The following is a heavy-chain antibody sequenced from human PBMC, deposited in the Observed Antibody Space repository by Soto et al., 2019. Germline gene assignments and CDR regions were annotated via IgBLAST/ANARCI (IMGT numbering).Heavy chain of an antibody. J-gene: IGHJ4*02. CDR1: GATFTNYI. D-gene: IGHD2-15*01. V-gene: IGHV1-69*18. CDR2: IIPFFGTT. CDR3: ARGSTNERGNDSGLGYCDC. Sequence: QVQLVQSGAEVKKPGSSVKVSCKASGATFTNYIFSWVRQAPGQGLDWMGNIIPFFGTTDYAQEFQGRVTITADEATTTVHMELGAVTADDTAVYYCARGSTNERGNDSGLGYCDCWGQGTLVTVSS.